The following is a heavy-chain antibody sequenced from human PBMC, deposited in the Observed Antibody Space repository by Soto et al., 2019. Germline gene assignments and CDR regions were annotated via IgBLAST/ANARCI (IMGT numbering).Heavy chain of an antibody. CDR2: LSVGGDRT. J-gene: IGHJ5*01. CDR3: AKWDGYGDS. CDR1: GFNFSTNS. Sequence: GGSLRLSCAAFGFNFSTNSMAWVRQTPGEGLEWVSGLSVGGDRTFYLESVKGRFTITSDTSKNVVYLQMNSLRAYDTAVYFCAKWDGYGDSWGQGTLVTVSS. V-gene: IGHV3-23*01. D-gene: IGHD5-12*01.